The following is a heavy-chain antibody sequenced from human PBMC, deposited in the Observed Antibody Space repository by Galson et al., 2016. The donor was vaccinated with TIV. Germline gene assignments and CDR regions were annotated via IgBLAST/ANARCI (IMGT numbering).Heavy chain of an antibody. J-gene: IGHJ4*02. Sequence: SVKVSCKASGYPFTAYTMHWVRQAPGERLEWMGWINIRNGYTKCSQNFESRVTITRDSSATTAFMEVGSLSSEDTAIYYCVREADSGSGSLYFDYWGQGTLVTVSS. CDR2: INIRNGYT. CDR3: VREADSGSGSLYFDY. D-gene: IGHD3-10*01. CDR1: GYPFTAYT. V-gene: IGHV1-3*04.